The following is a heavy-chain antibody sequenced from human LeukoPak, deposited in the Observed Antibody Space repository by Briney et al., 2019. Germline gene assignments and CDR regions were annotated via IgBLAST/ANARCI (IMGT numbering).Heavy chain of an antibody. V-gene: IGHV3-21*01. D-gene: IGHD6-25*01. CDR3: ARDFLGESAAGGY. CDR2: ISPSGVST. CDR1: GFTVSSNY. J-gene: IGHJ4*02. Sequence: GGSLRLSCAASGFTVSSNYMNWVRQAPGKGLEWVSSISPSGVSTWHADSVRGRFTISRDNAKNSVHLQMDSLRAEDTAVYYCARDFLGESAAGGYWGQGTLVTVSS.